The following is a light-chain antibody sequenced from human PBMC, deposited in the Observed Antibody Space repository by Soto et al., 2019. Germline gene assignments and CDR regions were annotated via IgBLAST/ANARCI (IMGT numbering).Light chain of an antibody. CDR2: ESS. Sequence: QSALTQPASVSGSPGQSITISCTGTSSDVGSYNLVSWYQQHPGKAPKLIICESSKRPSGVSNRFSGSKSGNTASLTVSGLQAEDEADYYCSSYAGSSNVFGTGTKLTVL. J-gene: IGLJ1*01. V-gene: IGLV2-14*02. CDR1: SSDVGSYNL. CDR3: SSYAGSSNV.